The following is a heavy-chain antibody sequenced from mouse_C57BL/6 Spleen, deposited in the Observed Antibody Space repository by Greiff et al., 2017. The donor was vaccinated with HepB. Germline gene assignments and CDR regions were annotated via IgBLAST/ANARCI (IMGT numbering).Heavy chain of an antibody. CDR3: ASPIYYDYDGDLAY. CDR2: ILPGSGST. CDR1: GYTFTGYW. J-gene: IGHJ3*01. Sequence: VQLQQSGAELMKPGASVKLSCKATGYTFTGYWIEWVKQRPGHGLEWIGEILPGSGSTNYNEKFKGKATVTADTSYNTAYMQLSSLTTEDSAIYYCASPIYYDYDGDLAYWGQGTLVTVSA. D-gene: IGHD2-4*01. V-gene: IGHV1-9*01.